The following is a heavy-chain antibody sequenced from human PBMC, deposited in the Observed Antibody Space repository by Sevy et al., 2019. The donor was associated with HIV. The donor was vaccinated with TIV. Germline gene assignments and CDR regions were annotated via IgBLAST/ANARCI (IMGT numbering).Heavy chain of an antibody. D-gene: IGHD4-17*01. CDR1: GFIFSSYG. CDR2: ISSDGSDG. CDR3: AKDKEDDYGDYYFDH. J-gene: IGHJ4*02. Sequence: GGSLRLSCSASGFIFSSYGMHWVRQTPGKGLEWVAIISSDGSDGFYVESVRGGFTIYRDNSRNTLYLQMDSMRLEDTAIYYCAKDKEDDYGDYYFDHWGQGALVTVSS. V-gene: IGHV3-30*18.